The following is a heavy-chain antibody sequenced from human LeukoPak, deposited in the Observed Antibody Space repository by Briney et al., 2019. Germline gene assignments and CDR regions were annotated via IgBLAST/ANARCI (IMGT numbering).Heavy chain of an antibody. CDR1: GFTFSDYY. CDR2: ISSSGSTI. D-gene: IGHD5-12*01. V-gene: IGHV3-11*04. Sequence: GGSLRLSCAASGFTFSDYYMSWIRQAPGKGLEWASYISSSGSTIYYADSVKGRFTISRDNAKNSLYLQMNSLRAEDTAVYYCAGIYSGYDSGAFDIWGQGTMVTVSS. J-gene: IGHJ3*02. CDR3: AGIYSGYDSGAFDI.